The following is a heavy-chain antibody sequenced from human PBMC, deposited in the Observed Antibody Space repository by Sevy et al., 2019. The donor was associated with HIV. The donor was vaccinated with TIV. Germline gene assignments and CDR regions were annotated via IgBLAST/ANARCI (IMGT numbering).Heavy chain of an antibody. D-gene: IGHD6-13*01. Sequence: ASVKVSCKASGYTFTSYGISWVRQAPGQGLEWMGWISAYNGNTNYAQKLQGRVTMTTDTSTSTAYMELRSLRSDDTAVYYCARDRVGRSSSSWVRIDAFDIWGQGTMVTVSS. J-gene: IGHJ3*02. V-gene: IGHV1-18*01. CDR3: ARDRVGRSSSSWVRIDAFDI. CDR1: GYTFTSYG. CDR2: ISAYNGNT.